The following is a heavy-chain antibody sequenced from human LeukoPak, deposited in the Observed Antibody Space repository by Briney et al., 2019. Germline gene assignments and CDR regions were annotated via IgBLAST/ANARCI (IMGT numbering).Heavy chain of an antibody. D-gene: IGHD2-2*01. J-gene: IGHJ6*03. V-gene: IGHV3-73*01. CDR2: IRSKANSYAT. CDR3: TRGEDCSSTSCYYYYYYMDV. Sequence: GGSLRLSCAASGFTFSGSAMHWVRQASGKGLEWVGRIRSKANSYATAYAASVKGRFTISRDDSKNTAYLQMNSLKTEDTAVYYCTRGEDCSSTSCYYYYYYMDVWGKGTTVTVSS. CDR1: GFTFSGSA.